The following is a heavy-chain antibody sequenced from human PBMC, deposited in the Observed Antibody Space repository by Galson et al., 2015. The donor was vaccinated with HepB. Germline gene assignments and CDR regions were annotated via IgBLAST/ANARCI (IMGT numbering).Heavy chain of an antibody. CDR1: GFTFSRHG. J-gene: IGHJ4*02. D-gene: IGHD2-15*01. CDR3: AREDPHVAVQTSSLWY. CDR2: IWYDGSNH. Sequence: SLRLSCAASGFTFSRHGMHWVRQAPGKGLEWLAGIWYDGSNHYYADSVKGRFTISRDNTKNTLFLQLNGERVEDTAIYYCAREDPHVAVQTSSLWYWGQGTLVTASS. V-gene: IGHV3-33*01.